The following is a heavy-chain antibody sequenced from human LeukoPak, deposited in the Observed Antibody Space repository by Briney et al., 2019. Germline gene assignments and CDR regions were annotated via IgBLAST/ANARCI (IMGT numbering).Heavy chain of an antibody. CDR3: AREREYNWFDP. CDR2: INPNSGGT. J-gene: IGHJ5*02. CDR1: GYIFTGYY. Sequence: GASVKVSCKASGYIFTGYYMHWVRQAPGQGLEWMGWINPNSGGTNYAQKFQGRATMTRDTSISTAYMELSRLRSDDTAVYYCAREREYNWFDPWGQGTLVTVSS. V-gene: IGHV1-2*02.